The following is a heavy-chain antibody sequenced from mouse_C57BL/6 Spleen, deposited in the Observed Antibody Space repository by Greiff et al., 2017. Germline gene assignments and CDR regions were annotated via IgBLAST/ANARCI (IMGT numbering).Heavy chain of an antibody. CDR2: ISSGSSTI. Sequence: EVMLVESGGGLVKPGGSLKLSCAASGFTFSDYGMHWVRQAPEKGLEWVAYISSGSSTIYYADTVKGRFTIARDNAKNTLFLQMTSLRSEDTAMYYCARGYDYDGAMDYWGQGTSVTVSS. D-gene: IGHD2-4*01. CDR3: ARGYDYDGAMDY. V-gene: IGHV5-17*01. CDR1: GFTFSDYG. J-gene: IGHJ4*01.